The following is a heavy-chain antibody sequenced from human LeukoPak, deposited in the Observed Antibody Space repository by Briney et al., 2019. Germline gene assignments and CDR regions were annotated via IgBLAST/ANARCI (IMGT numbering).Heavy chain of an antibody. J-gene: IGHJ1*01. V-gene: IGHV1-69*05. CDR2: IIPIFGTA. Sequence: AASVKVSCKASGYTFTSYGISWVRQAPGQGLEWMGGIIPIFGTANYAQKFQGRVTITTDESTSTAYMELSSLRSEDTAVYYCARDSLYYYDSSGYFPRDFQHWGQGTLVTVSS. CDR1: GYTFTSYG. D-gene: IGHD3-22*01. CDR3: ARDSLYYYDSSGYFPRDFQH.